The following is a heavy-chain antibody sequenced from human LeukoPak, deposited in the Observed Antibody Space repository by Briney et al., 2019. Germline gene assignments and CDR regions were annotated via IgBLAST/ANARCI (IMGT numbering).Heavy chain of an antibody. CDR3: AKPIAAAGRVGAFDI. CDR1: GGSISSSSYY. D-gene: IGHD6-13*01. CDR2: IYYSGST. V-gene: IGHV4-39*07. J-gene: IGHJ3*02. Sequence: SETLSLTCTVSGGSISSSSYYWGWIRQPPGKGLEWIGSIYYSGSTYYNPSLKSRVTISVDTSKNQFSLKLSSVTAADTAVYYCAKPIAAAGRVGAFDIWGQGTMVTVSS.